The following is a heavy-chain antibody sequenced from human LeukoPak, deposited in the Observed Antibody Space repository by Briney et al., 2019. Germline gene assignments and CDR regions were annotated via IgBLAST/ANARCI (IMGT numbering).Heavy chain of an antibody. CDR2: IKQDGSEK. V-gene: IGHV3-7*01. CDR1: GFTFSSYW. Sequence: GGSLRLSCAASGFTFSSYWMSWVRQAPGKGLEWVANIKQDGSEKYYVDSVKGRFTISRDNAKNSLYLQMNSLRAEDTAVYYCARDWYYDFWSGSTYVAFDIWGQGTMVTVSS. J-gene: IGHJ3*02. CDR3: ARDWYYDFWSGSTYVAFDI. D-gene: IGHD3-3*01.